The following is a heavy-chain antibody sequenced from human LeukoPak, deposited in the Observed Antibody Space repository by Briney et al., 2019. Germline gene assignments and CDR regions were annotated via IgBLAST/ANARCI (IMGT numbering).Heavy chain of an antibody. Sequence: GGSLRLSCAASGFTFSSYAMNWVRQAPGKGLEWVSAISDSGGYTYYADSVKGRFTISRDNSKNTLYLQMNSLRAEDTAVYYCAKRGYSYGQFDYWGQGTLVTVSS. CDR1: GFTFSSYA. V-gene: IGHV3-23*01. J-gene: IGHJ4*02. CDR3: AKRGYSYGQFDY. CDR2: ISDSGGYT. D-gene: IGHD5-18*01.